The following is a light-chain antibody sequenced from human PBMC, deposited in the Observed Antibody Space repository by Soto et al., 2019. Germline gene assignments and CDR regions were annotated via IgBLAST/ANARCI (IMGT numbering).Light chain of an antibody. J-gene: IGKJ5*01. CDR3: QHYDSLPIT. Sequence: EILFTQSPCTLSFSSGGRVTPSCRASQSVSSSYLAWYQQKPGQAPRLLIYGASSRATGIPDRFSGSGSGTDFTLTISRLEPEDFAVFYCQHYDSLPITFGQGTRLEI. V-gene: IGKV3-20*01. CDR1: QSVSSSY. CDR2: GAS.